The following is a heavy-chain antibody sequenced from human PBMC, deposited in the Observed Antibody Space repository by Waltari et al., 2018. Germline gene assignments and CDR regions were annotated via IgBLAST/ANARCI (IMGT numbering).Heavy chain of an antibody. CDR2: ISWNSGSI. CDR1: GFTFDDYA. Sequence: EVQLVESGGGLVQPGRSLRLSCAASGFTFDDYAMHWVRQAPGKGLEWVSGISWNSGSIGDADSVKGRFTISRDNAKNSLYLQMNSLRAEDTALYYCAKDMSGELSFFWYFDLWGRGTLVTVSS. CDR3: AKDMSGELSFFWYFDL. D-gene: IGHD3-10*02. J-gene: IGHJ2*01. V-gene: IGHV3-9*01.